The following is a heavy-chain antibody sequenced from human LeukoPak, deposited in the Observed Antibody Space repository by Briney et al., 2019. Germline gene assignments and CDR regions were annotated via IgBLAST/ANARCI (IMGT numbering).Heavy chain of an antibody. V-gene: IGHV4-39*07. CDR2: IYYSGST. J-gene: IGHJ3*02. D-gene: IGHD4-17*01. CDR1: GGSISSSSYY. CDR3: ARTTSVTTKVPAFDI. Sequence: SETLSLTCTVSGGSISSSSYYWGWIRQPPGKGLEWIGSIYYSGSTNYNPALKGRVTISVDTSKNQFSLKLTSVTAADTAVYYCARTTSVTTKVPAFDIWGQGTMVTVSS.